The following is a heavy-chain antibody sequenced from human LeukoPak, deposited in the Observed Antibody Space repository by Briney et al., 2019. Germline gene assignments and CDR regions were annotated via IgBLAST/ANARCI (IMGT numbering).Heavy chain of an antibody. Sequence: SETLSLTCTVSGGSISSYYWSWIRQPAGKGLEWIGRIYTSGSTNYNPSLKSRVTMSVDTSKNQFSLRLSSVTAADTAVYYCARDGFWSGKIDIWGQGTLVTVSP. D-gene: IGHD3-3*01. CDR3: ARDGFWSGKIDI. V-gene: IGHV4-4*07. CDR1: GGSISSYY. J-gene: IGHJ5*02. CDR2: IYTSGST.